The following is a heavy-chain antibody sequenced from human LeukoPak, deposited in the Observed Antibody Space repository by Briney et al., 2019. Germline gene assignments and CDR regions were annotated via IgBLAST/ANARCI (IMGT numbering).Heavy chain of an antibody. J-gene: IGHJ1*01. CDR2: FDPEDGET. Sequence: GASVKVSCKVSGYTLTELSMHWVRQAPGKGLEWTGGFDPEDGETIYAQKFQGRVTMTEDTSTDTAYMELSSLRSEDTAVYYCATDGQQLVQAEYFQHWGQGTLVTVSS. V-gene: IGHV1-24*01. D-gene: IGHD6-13*01. CDR1: GYTLTELS. CDR3: ATDGQQLVQAEYFQH.